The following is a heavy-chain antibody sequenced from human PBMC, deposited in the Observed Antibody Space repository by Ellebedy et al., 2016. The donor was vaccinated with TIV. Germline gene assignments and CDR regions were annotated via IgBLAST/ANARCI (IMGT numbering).Heavy chain of an antibody. J-gene: IGHJ4*02. D-gene: IGHD2-8*01. CDR2: IYSGGNT. CDR3: ARGKLMVYAD. V-gene: IGHV3-53*01. CDR1: GFTVSSNY. Sequence: PGGSLRLSCAASGFTVSSNYMSWLRQAPGRGLEWVSVIYSGGNTYYADSVKGRFTMSRDNSKNTLYLQLNSLRAEDTAVYFCARGKLMVYADWGQGPLVTVSS.